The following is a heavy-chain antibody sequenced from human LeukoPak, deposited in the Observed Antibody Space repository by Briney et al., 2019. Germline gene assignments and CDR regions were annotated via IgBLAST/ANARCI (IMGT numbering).Heavy chain of an antibody. V-gene: IGHV3-30*18. Sequence: GGSLRLSCAASGFTFSSYGMHWVRQAPGKGLERVAVISFDGSSKYYTDSMEGRFTISRDDSKNTLYLQMNSLRAEDTAVYYCAKQRSGGSGWCMDNWGQGTLVTVSS. CDR2: ISFDGSSK. J-gene: IGHJ4*02. CDR1: GFTFSSYG. CDR3: AKQRSGGSGWCMDN. D-gene: IGHD6-19*01.